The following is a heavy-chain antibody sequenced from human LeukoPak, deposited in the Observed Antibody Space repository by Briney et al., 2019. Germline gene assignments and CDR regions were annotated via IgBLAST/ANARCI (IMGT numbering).Heavy chain of an antibody. D-gene: IGHD3-10*01. J-gene: IGHJ4*02. Sequence: SETLSLTCTVSGGSISSYYWSWIRQHPGKGLEWIGYIYYSGSTYYNPSLKSRVTISVDTSKSQFSLKLSSVTAADTAVYYCARGPLLWFGEFPYYFDYWGQGTLVTVSS. V-gene: IGHV4-59*06. CDR2: IYYSGST. CDR3: ARGPLLWFGEFPYYFDY. CDR1: GGSISSYY.